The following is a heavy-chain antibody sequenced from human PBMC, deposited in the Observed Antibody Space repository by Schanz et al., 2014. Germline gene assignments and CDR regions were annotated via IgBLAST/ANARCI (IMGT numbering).Heavy chain of an antibody. Sequence: VQLVESGGGVVQPGWSLRLSCAASGFTFSSYAMSWVRQAPGKGLEWVSGISGSGGSTYYADSVKGRFTISRDNSKNTLYLQMNSLRADDTAVYYCARAHGNNWSGKGLDYWGQGTQVTVSS. V-gene: IGHV3-23*04. CDR2: ISGSGGST. CDR3: ARAHGNNWSGKGLDY. D-gene: IGHD1-1*01. CDR1: GFTFSSYA. J-gene: IGHJ4*02.